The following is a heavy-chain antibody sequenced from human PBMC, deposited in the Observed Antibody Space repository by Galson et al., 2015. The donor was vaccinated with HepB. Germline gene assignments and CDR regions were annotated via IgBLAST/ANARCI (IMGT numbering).Heavy chain of an antibody. D-gene: IGHD3-10*01. V-gene: IGHV3-49*04. CDR1: GFNFGDYA. J-gene: IGHJ4*02. CDR3: TRALLESLVLLWFGEGLYFDY. CDR2: IRSKAYGGTT. Sequence: PLRLSCPASGFNFGDYAMSWVRQAPGKGLEGVGFIRSKAYGGTTEYAASVKGRFTISRDDSKSIAYLQMNSLKTEDTAVYYCTRALLESLVLLWFGEGLYFDYWGQGTLVTVSS.